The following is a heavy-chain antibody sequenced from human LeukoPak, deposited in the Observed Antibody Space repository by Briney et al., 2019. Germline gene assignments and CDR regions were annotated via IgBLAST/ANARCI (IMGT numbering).Heavy chain of an antibody. J-gene: IGHJ3*02. CDR3: ARVTHYDASDI. D-gene: IGHD3-16*01. CDR1: GFTFSSYA. CDR2: ISYDGSNK. V-gene: IGHV3-30*04. Sequence: GGSLRLSCAASGFTFSSYAMHWVRQAPGKGLEWVAVISYDGSNKYYADSVKGRFTISRDNSKNTLYLQMNSLRAEDTAVYYCARVTHYDASDIWGQGTMVTVSS.